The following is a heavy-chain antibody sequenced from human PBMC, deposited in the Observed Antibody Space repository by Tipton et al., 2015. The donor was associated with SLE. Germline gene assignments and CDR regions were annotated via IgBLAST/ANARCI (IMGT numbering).Heavy chain of an antibody. J-gene: IGHJ6*02. CDR2: INHSGST. D-gene: IGHD3-22*01. CDR3: ARDQGYDSSGYHYYYGMDV. CDR1: GGSISSSSYY. Sequence: TLSLTCTVSGGSISSSSYYWSWIRQPPGKGLEWIGEINHSGSTNYNPSLKSRVTISVDTSKNQFSLKLSSVTAADTAVYYCARDQGYDSSGYHYYYGMDVWGQGTTVPVPS. V-gene: IGHV4-39*07.